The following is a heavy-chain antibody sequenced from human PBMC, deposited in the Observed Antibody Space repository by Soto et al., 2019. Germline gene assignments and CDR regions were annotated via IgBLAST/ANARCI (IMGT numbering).Heavy chain of an antibody. CDR1: GGSITTVDYY. V-gene: IGHV4-31*03. CDR3: AGKPNALSYFNY. Sequence: QVQLQESGPGLVKPSQTLSLTCTVSGGSITTVDYYWTWIRRLPGKGLEWIAYIHHAGLTYYSPSLQSRITISVDTSQNQFSLKLNAMTAADTAVYFCAGKPNALSYFNYWGRGALVTVSS. CDR2: IHHAGLT. D-gene: IGHD2-8*01. J-gene: IGHJ4*02.